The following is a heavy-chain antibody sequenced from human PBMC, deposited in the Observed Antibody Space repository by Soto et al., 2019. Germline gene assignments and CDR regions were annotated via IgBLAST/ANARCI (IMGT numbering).Heavy chain of an antibody. J-gene: IGHJ5*02. D-gene: IGHD2-15*01. Sequence: PGGSLRLSCAASGFTFSSYAMSWVRQAPGKGLEWVSAISGSGGSTYYADSVKGRFTISRDNSKNTLYLQMNSLRAEDTAVYYCAKVRSPGYCSGGSCYSNWFDPWGQGTLVTVSS. CDR1: GFTFSSYA. CDR2: ISGSGGST. V-gene: IGHV3-23*01. CDR3: AKVRSPGYCSGGSCYSNWFDP.